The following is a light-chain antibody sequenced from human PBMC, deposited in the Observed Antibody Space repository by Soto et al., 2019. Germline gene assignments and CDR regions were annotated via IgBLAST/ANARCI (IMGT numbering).Light chain of an antibody. Sequence: EIVMTQSPDTLFVSLGEGATLSCRASQSVRTSVAWYQQRPGQTPRLLIYGASTRATGVPARFSGGGSGTDFTLTVTSLQSEDFGIYYCQQYTDWPTTFGQGTKVDIK. CDR2: GAS. V-gene: IGKV3-15*01. CDR3: QQYTDWPTT. CDR1: QSVRTS. J-gene: IGKJ1*01.